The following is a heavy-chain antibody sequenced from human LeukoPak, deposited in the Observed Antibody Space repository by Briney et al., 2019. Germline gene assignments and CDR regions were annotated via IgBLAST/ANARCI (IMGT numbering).Heavy chain of an antibody. CDR1: GYSISSGYY. CDR2: IYHSGST. CDR3: ARQSDSSSFFY. J-gene: IGHJ4*02. D-gene: IGHD6-6*01. Sequence: SETLSLTCAVSGYSISSGYYWAWIRQPPGKGLEWIGSIYHSGSTYYNPSLKSRVTILVDTSKNQFSLKLSSVTAADTAVYYCARQSDSSSFFYWGQGTLVTVSS. V-gene: IGHV4-38-2*01.